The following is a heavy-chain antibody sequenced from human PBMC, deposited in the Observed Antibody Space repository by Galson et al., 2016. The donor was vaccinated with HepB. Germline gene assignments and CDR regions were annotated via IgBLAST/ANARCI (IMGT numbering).Heavy chain of an antibody. V-gene: IGHV1-69*13. CDR3: ARVGADYYDSSGYSSYFDY. CDR1: GGTFNSYT. J-gene: IGHJ4*02. CDR2: IIPIFGTA. D-gene: IGHD3-22*01. Sequence: SVKVSCKASGGTFNSYTISWVRQAPGQGLEWMGGIIPIFGTANYAQKSQGRVTITADESTSTAYMELSSLRSEDTAVYYCARVGADYYDSSGYSSYFDYWGQGTLVTVSS.